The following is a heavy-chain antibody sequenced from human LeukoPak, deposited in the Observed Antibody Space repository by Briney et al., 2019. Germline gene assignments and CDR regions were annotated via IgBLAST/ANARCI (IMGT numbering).Heavy chain of an antibody. Sequence: GGSLRLSCTASGFTFSDYWMTWVRQAPGKGPEWVANIKQDGSQRYYVDSVRGRFTISRDNAKNSLFLQMNGLRAEDTAVYYCARRGGSSSRRSPVDYWGQGTLVTVSS. CDR1: GFTFSDYW. J-gene: IGHJ4*02. CDR3: ARRGGSSSRRSPVDY. D-gene: IGHD6-6*01. V-gene: IGHV3-7*01. CDR2: IKQDGSQR.